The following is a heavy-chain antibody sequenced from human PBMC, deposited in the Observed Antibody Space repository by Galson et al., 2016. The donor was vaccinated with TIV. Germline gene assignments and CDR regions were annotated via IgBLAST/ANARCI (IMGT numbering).Heavy chain of an antibody. CDR1: GYSFPNYW. J-gene: IGHJ4*02. Sequence: QSGAEVKKAGESLRISCKGSGYSFPNYWINCVRQMPGKGLERMGRIGCSDSYTDYSPTFPGHVTISADKSITLAFLQWNTVRAADTAMYYCAIIGSEVRAIDFWGQGTLVIVSS. CDR3: AIIGSEVRAIDF. V-gene: IGHV5-10-1*01. CDR2: IGCSDSYT. D-gene: IGHD6-25*01.